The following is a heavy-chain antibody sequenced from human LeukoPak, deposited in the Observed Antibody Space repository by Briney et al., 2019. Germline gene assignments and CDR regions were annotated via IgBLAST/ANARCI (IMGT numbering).Heavy chain of an antibody. V-gene: IGHV3-23*01. D-gene: IGHD2-2*01. CDR3: AKGPRVVPAAIQWFDP. CDR2: ISGSGGST. J-gene: IGHJ5*02. Sequence: PGGSLRLSCAASGFTFSSYAMSWVRQAPGKGLEWVSAISGSGGSTYYADSVKGRFTISRDNSKNTLYLQMNSLRAEDTAVYYCAKGPRVVPAAIQWFDPWGQGTLVTVSS. CDR1: GFTFSSYA.